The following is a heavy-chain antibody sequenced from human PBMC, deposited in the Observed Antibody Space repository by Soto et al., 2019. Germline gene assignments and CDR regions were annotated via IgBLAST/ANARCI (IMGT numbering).Heavy chain of an antibody. D-gene: IGHD3-3*01. CDR1: TDSMTSNY. CDR2: VYGAGDT. Sequence: QVHLQESGPWLVKPSETLSLTCNVSTDSMTSNYWSWNRQPAGKGLDWIGRVYGAGDTDYNPSLTGRVTVSMDTFMTQFSLRMTSLTSADMAVYCCARVFDYWSGFYVYWGQGILVTVSS. J-gene: IGHJ4*02. CDR3: ARVFDYWSGFYVY. V-gene: IGHV4-4*07.